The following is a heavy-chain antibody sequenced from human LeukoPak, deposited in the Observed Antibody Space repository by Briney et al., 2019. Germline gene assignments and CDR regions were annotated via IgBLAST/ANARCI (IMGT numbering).Heavy chain of an antibody. Sequence: SVKVSCKASGGTFSSYAISWVRQAPGQGLEWMEGIIPIFGTANYAQKFQGRVTITADESTSTAYMELSSLRSEDTAVYYCASFTIFGVVTPSEDYYFDYWGQGTLVTVSS. J-gene: IGHJ4*02. CDR2: IIPIFGTA. D-gene: IGHD3-3*01. CDR3: ASFTIFGVVTPSEDYYFDY. CDR1: GGTFSSYA. V-gene: IGHV1-69*13.